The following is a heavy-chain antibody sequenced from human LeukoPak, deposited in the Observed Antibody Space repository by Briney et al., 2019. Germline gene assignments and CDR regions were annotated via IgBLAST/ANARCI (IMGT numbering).Heavy chain of an antibody. D-gene: IGHD2-15*01. CDR1: GFTFSSYG. Sequence: GGSLRLSCAASGFTFSSYGMHWVRQAPGKGLEWVAVIWYDGSNKYYADSVKGRFTISRDNSKNTLYLQMSSLRAEDTAVYYCARGGPRDIPVHWFDPWGQGTLVTVSS. CDR3: ARGGPRDIPVHWFDP. J-gene: IGHJ5*02. V-gene: IGHV3-33*01. CDR2: IWYDGSNK.